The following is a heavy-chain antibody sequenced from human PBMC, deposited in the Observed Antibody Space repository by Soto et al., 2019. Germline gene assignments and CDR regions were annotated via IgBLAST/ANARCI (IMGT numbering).Heavy chain of an antibody. CDR1: GGTFSNYP. CDR2: IIPIFGTT. J-gene: IGHJ2*01. D-gene: IGHD5-12*01. Sequence: QVQLVQSGAEVKKPGSSVKVSCKASGGTFSNYPISWVRQAPGQGLEWMGGIIPIFGTTNYAQKFQGRVTVTADESTSTAYMELSSLRSEDTAVFYCARGNHMWLHLGYFDLWGRGTLVTVSS. CDR3: ARGNHMWLHLGYFDL. V-gene: IGHV1-69*12.